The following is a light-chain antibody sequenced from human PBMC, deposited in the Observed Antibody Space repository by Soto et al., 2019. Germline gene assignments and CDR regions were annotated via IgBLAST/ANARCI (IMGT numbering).Light chain of an antibody. CDR3: ISYVDTDAWV. CDR2: GVA. J-gene: IGLJ3*02. V-gene: IGLV2-14*01. CDR1: SSDIGGYNY. Sequence: QSVLTQDADVSESPGQSITISCAGTSSDIGGYNYVSWSQQQPDKAPNPMIYGVAKRPSGVADRFSGSKSGNAASLTITGLQAEDDADYYCISYVDTDAWVFGGGTKVTVL.